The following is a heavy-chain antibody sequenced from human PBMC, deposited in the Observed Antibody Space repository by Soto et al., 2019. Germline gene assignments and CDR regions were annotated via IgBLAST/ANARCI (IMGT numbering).Heavy chain of an antibody. CDR2: ISSSGNTI. V-gene: IGHV3-48*02. Sequence: EVQLVESGGGLVQPGGSLRLSCAASGFTFSSYSMNWVRQAPRKGLEWVSYISSSGNTIYYADSVKGRFTISRDNAKNSLYLQMNSLRDKDTAVYYCARASSAYDPFDYWGQGSLVTVSS. D-gene: IGHD5-12*01. CDR1: GFTFSSYS. CDR3: ARASSAYDPFDY. J-gene: IGHJ4*02.